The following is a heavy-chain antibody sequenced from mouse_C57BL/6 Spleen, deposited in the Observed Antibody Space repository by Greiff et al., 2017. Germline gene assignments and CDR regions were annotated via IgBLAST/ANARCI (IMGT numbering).Heavy chain of an antibody. CDR3: ARRRITTVVGEGYFDV. V-gene: IGHV1-59*01. CDR1: GYTFTSYW. Sequence: QVQLQQPGAELVRPGTSVKLSCKASGYTFTSYWMHWVKQRPGQGLEWIGVIDPSDSYTNYNQKFKGKATLTVDTSSSTAYMQLSSLTSEDSAVYYCARRRITTVVGEGYFDVWGTGTTVTVSS. CDR2: IDPSDSYT. J-gene: IGHJ1*03. D-gene: IGHD1-1*01.